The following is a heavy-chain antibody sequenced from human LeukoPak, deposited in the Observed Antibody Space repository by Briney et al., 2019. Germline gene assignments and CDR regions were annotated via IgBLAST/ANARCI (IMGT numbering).Heavy chain of an antibody. Sequence: NPGRSLRLSCAASGFTFSSYGMHWVRQAPGKGLEWVAVIWYDGSNKYYADSVKGRFTISRDNSKNTLYLQMNSLRAEDMAVYYCARGLGGYTRGPFDYWGQGTLVTVSS. J-gene: IGHJ4*02. CDR2: IWYDGSNK. D-gene: IGHD5-12*01. CDR1: GFTFSSYG. CDR3: ARGLGGYTRGPFDY. V-gene: IGHV3-33*01.